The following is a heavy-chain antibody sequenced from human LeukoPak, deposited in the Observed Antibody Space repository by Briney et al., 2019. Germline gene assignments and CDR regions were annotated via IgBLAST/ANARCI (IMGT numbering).Heavy chain of an antibody. CDR3: ARGSLRYFDWLPLYFDY. CDR2: INPNSGGT. CDR1: GYTFTGYY. D-gene: IGHD3-9*01. Sequence: ASVKVSCKASGYTFTGYYMHWVRQAPGQGLEWMGWINPNSGGTNYAQKFQGRVTMTRDTSISTAYMELSRLRSDDTAVYYCARGSLRYFDWLPLYFDYWGQGTLVTVSS. V-gene: IGHV1-2*02. J-gene: IGHJ4*02.